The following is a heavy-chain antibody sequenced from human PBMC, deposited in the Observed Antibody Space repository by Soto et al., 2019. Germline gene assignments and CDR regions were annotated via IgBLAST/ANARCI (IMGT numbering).Heavy chain of an antibody. CDR3: ARGPETYYMDV. J-gene: IGHJ6*03. CDR2: IFNSGST. V-gene: IGHV4-59*01. Sequence: QVQLQESGPGLVKSSETLSLTCRVSGGSISNYFWSWIRQPPGKGLEWIGYIFNSGSTIYSPSLKSRVTMTLDTSKYQFSLRLGSVTVADTAIYYCARGPETYYMDVWGKGTTVTVSS. CDR1: GGSISNYF.